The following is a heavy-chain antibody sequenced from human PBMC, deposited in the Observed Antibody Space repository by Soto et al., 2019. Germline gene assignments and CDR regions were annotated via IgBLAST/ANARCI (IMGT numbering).Heavy chain of an antibody. J-gene: IGHJ3*02. D-gene: IGHD6-13*01. CDR2: IYPGDSDT. V-gene: IGHV5-51*01. CDR1: GYNFTSYW. Sequence: GECRKISCKGSGYNFTSYWVRRVRQMPRKGLEWMGIIYPGDSDTRYSPSFQGQVTISADKSISTAYLQWSSLKASDTAMYYCARRGIAAAGTSAAFDIWGQGTMVTVSS. CDR3: ARRGIAAAGTSAAFDI.